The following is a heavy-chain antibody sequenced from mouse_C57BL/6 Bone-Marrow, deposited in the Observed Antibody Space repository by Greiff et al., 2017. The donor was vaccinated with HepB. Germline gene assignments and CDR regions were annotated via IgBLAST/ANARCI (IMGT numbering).Heavy chain of an antibody. Sequence: VQRVESGPGLVAPSQSLSITCTVSGFSLTSYGVDWVRQSPGKGLEWLGVIWGVGSTNYNSALKSRLSISKDNSKSQVFLKMNSLQTDDTAMYYCASSYGYDGAWFAYWGQGTLVTVSA. CDR3: ASSYGYDGAWFAY. V-gene: IGHV2-6*01. J-gene: IGHJ3*01. CDR2: IWGVGST. D-gene: IGHD2-2*01. CDR1: GFSLTSYG.